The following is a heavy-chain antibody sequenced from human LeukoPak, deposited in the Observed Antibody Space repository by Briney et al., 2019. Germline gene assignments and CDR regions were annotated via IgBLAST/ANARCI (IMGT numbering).Heavy chain of an antibody. Sequence: ASVKVSCKASGYTFTGYYMHWVRQAPGQGLEWMGRINPNSGGTNYAQKFQGRVTMTRDTSISTAYMELSRLTSDNTAVYYCARDRSYYDSSGYPWYFDLWGRGTLVTVSS. CDR1: GYTFTGYY. D-gene: IGHD3-22*01. V-gene: IGHV1-2*02. CDR3: ARDRSYYDSSGYPWYFDL. CDR2: INPNSGGT. J-gene: IGHJ2*01.